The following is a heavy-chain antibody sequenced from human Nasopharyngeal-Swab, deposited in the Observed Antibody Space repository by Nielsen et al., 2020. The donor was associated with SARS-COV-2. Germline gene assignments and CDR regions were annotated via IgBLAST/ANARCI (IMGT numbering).Heavy chain of an antibody. CDR1: GFTFSSYS. V-gene: IGHV3-21*01. D-gene: IGHD6-13*01. Sequence: GSLKISGAASGFTFSSYSMNWVRQAPGKGLEWVSSISSSSSYIYYADSVKGRFTISRDNAKNSLYLQMNSLRDEDTAVHYCARGYSNLPRYNWFDPWGQGTLVTVSS. J-gene: IGHJ5*02. CDR3: ARGYSNLPRYNWFDP. CDR2: ISSSSSYI.